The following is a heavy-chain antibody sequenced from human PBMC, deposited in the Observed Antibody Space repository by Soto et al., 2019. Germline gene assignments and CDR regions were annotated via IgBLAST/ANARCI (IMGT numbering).Heavy chain of an antibody. CDR1: GGTFSSYA. CDR3: AIVEEAVAGFVWYFDL. Sequence: QVQLVQSGAEVKKPGSSVKVSCKASGGTFSSYAISWVRQAPGQGLEWMGGIIPIFGTANYAQKFQGRVTIPADESTSTAYMELSSRRSEDTAVYYGAIVEEAVAGFVWYFDLWGRGTLVTVSS. J-gene: IGHJ2*01. CDR2: IIPIFGTA. D-gene: IGHD6-19*01. V-gene: IGHV1-69*12.